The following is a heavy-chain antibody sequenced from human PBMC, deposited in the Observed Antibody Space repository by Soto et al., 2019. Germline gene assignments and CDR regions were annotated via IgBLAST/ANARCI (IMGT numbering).Heavy chain of an antibody. CDR3: AKGGAIVAAGTRVYLYNAMDV. CDR2: INPNCGDT. Sequence: GASVKVSCKASGYTLTGYYVHWVRHAPGQGLEWMGWINPNCGDTYLAQRFQGRVTMNRDTSIGTAYMELRGLTSDDTAEYYCAKGGAIVAAGTRVYLYNAMDVWGQGTTVTVSS. J-gene: IGHJ6*02. D-gene: IGHD1-26*01. CDR1: GYTLTGYY. V-gene: IGHV1-2*02.